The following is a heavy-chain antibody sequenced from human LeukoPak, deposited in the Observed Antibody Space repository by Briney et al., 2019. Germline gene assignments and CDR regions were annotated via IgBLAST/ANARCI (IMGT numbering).Heavy chain of an antibody. CDR2: ISSSSSYI. J-gene: IGHJ5*02. CDR1: GFAFSNYA. V-gene: IGHV3-21*01. Sequence: GGSLRLSCAASGFAFSNYAMNWVRQAPGKGLEWVSSISSSSSYIYYADSVKGRFTISRDNAKNSLYLQMNSLRAEDTAVYYCARDRVYGDHPGGWFDPWGQGTLVTVPS. CDR3: ARDRVYGDHPGGWFDP. D-gene: IGHD4-17*01.